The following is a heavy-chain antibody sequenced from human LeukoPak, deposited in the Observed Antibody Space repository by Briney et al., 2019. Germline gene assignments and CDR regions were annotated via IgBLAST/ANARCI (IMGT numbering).Heavy chain of an antibody. D-gene: IGHD3-10*01. Sequence: GGSLRLSCAASGFTFNTYGLHWVRQAPGKGLEWVSFIRSDGSDKNYAASVKGRFTISRDNSKNTLYLQMNSLRPQDTAVYYCVRGPYESGISNWFDPWGQGTQVIVSS. J-gene: IGHJ5*02. CDR2: IRSDGSDK. V-gene: IGHV3-30*02. CDR1: GFTFNTYG. CDR3: VRGPYESGISNWFDP.